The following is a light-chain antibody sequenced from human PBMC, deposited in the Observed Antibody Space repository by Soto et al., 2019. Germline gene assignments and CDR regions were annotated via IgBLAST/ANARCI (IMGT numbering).Light chain of an antibody. V-gene: IGLV2-23*01. CDR2: QGY. Sequence: QSALTQPASVSGSPGQSITISFTGTSSDVGKYNLVSWYQQHPGKAPKVMILQGYKRPSGVSNRFSGSKFGNTASLTISGLQAEDEAEYYCCAYAATYTYVFGTGTKLTVL. J-gene: IGLJ1*01. CDR1: SSDVGKYNL. CDR3: CAYAATYTYV.